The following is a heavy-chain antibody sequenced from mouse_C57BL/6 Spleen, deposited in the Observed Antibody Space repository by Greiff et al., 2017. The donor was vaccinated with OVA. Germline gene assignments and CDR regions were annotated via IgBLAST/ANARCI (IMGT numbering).Heavy chain of an antibody. CDR1: GYTFTDYE. CDR2: IDPETGGT. J-gene: IGHJ4*01. CDR3: TRYDYSCYYAMDY. Sequence: VQLQQSGAELVRPGASVTLSCKASGYTFTDYEMHWVKQTPVHGLEWIGAIDPETGGTAYNQKFKGKAILTADKSSSTAYMELRSLTSEDSAVYYCTRYDYSCYYAMDYWGQGTSVTVSS. V-gene: IGHV1-15*01. D-gene: IGHD2-4*01.